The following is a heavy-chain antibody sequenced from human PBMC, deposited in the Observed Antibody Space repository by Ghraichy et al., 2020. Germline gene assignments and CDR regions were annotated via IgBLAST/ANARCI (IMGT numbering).Heavy chain of an antibody. CDR2: IRSDGHNT. CDR3: AKDRSYGDYVEYFQH. Sequence: GGSLRLSCAASGFSFSTYGMHWVRQAPGKGLDWVAFIRSDGHNTYYTDSVKGRFTISRDNSKDTLYLQMHSLRTEDTAVYYCAKDRSYGDYVEYFQHWGQGTLVTVSS. V-gene: IGHV3-30*02. J-gene: IGHJ1*01. CDR1: GFSFSTYG. D-gene: IGHD4-17*01.